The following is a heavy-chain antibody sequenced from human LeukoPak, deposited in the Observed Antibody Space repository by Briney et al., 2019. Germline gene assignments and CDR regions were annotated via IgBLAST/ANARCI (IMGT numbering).Heavy chain of an antibody. CDR1: GYTFTGYY. CDR3: ARARSRWRLGELSDSDY. D-gene: IGHD3-16*02. V-gene: IGHV1-18*04. J-gene: IGHJ4*02. CDR2: ISAYNGNT. Sequence: GASVKVSCKASGYTFTGYYMHWVRQAPGQGLEWMGWISAYNGNTNYAQKLQGRVTMTTDTSTSTAYMELRSLRSDDTAVYYCARARSRWRLGELSDSDYWGQGTLVTVSS.